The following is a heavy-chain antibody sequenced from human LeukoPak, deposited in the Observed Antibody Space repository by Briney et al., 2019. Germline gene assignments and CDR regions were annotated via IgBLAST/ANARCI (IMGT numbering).Heavy chain of an antibody. CDR3: ARVIGYCSSTSCSYYFDY. Sequence: GASVKVSCKASGYTFTSYDINWVRQATGQGLEWMGWMNPNSGNTGCAQKFQGRVTMTRNTSISTAYTELSSLRSEDTAVYYCARVIGYCSSTSCSYYFDYWGQGTLVTVSS. D-gene: IGHD2-2*01. CDR2: MNPNSGNT. V-gene: IGHV1-8*01. CDR1: GYTFTSYD. J-gene: IGHJ4*02.